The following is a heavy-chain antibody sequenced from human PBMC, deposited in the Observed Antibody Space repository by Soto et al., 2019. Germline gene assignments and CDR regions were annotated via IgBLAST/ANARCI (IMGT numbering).Heavy chain of an antibody. CDR3: ARGLYRSGGSCFNHDAFDI. D-gene: IGHD2-15*01. CDR1: GYTFTSYA. Sequence: ASVKVSCKASGYTFTSYAMHWVRQAPGQRLEWMGWINAGNGNTKYSQKFQGRVTITRDTSASTAYMELSSLRSEDTAVYYCARGLYRSGGSCFNHDAFDIWGQGTMVTVSS. V-gene: IGHV1-3*01. CDR2: INAGNGNT. J-gene: IGHJ3*02.